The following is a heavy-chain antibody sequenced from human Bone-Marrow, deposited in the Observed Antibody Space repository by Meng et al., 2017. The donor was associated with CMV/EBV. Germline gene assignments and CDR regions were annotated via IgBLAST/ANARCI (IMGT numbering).Heavy chain of an antibody. V-gene: IGHV3-21*01. CDR2: ISSSSSYI. Sequence: GESLKISCAASGFTFSSYSMNWVRQAPGKGLEWVSSISSSSSYIYYADSVKGRFTISRDNAKNSLYLQMNSLRAEDTAVYYCASLSDDYFTPIDYWGQGTLVTVSS. CDR1: GFTFSSYS. D-gene: IGHD2/OR15-2a*01. CDR3: ASLSDDYFTPIDY. J-gene: IGHJ4*02.